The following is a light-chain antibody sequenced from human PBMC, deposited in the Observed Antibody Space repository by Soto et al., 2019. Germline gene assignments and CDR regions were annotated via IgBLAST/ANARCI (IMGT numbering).Light chain of an antibody. CDR2: TDN. V-gene: IGLV1-47*02. Sequence: QAVVTQPPSASGAPGQRVTISCSGSSSNIGSNYVYWYHHLPGTAPKLLIYTDNQRPSGVPDRFSGSKSGTSASLAISGLRSEDEGDYYCAAWDDRLSGRVFGGGTKVTVL. CDR3: AAWDDRLSGRV. CDR1: SSNIGSNY. J-gene: IGLJ3*02.